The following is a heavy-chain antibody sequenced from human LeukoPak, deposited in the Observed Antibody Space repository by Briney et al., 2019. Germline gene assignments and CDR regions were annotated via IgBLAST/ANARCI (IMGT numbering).Heavy chain of an antibody. CDR2: IFHSGST. V-gene: IGHV4-4*02. CDR3: ARVPSGSNFDN. CDR1: GGSLSSTNW. Sequence: PSETLSLTCAVSGGSLSSTNWWSWVRQPPGKGLEWIGEIFHSGSTNYNPSLKSRVTISVDKSKNQFSLKLSSVTAADTAVYYCARVPSGSNFDNWGQGTLVTVSS. D-gene: IGHD3-22*01. J-gene: IGHJ4*02.